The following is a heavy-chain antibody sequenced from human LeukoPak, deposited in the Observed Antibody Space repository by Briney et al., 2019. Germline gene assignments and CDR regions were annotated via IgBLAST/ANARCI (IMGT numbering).Heavy chain of an antibody. V-gene: IGHV3-23*01. D-gene: IGHD2-15*01. Sequence: PGGSLRLSCAASGFTFSTYAMSWVRQTPGKGLEWVAAISGGNPGTYHANSVKGRFTISRDNPKNTLHLQMSGLRAEDTARYYCAKAPVGHCSGAFCYHFDSWGQGTLVTVSS. CDR1: GFTFSTYA. J-gene: IGHJ4*02. CDR2: ISGGNPGT. CDR3: AKAPVGHCSGAFCYHFDS.